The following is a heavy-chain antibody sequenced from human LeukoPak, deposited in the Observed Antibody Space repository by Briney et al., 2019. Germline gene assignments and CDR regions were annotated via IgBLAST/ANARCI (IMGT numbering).Heavy chain of an antibody. CDR3: AKGPSSWAPLTFDI. D-gene: IGHD3-16*01. V-gene: IGHV3-30*18. CDR1: GFSFSIYG. Sequence: GRSLRLSCAASGFSFSIYGMHWVRQAPGKGLEWVAVISYDGSNKYYADSVKGRFTISRDNSKNTLYLQMNSLRAEDTAVYYCAKGPSSWAPLTFDIWGQGTMVTVSS. J-gene: IGHJ3*02. CDR2: ISYDGSNK.